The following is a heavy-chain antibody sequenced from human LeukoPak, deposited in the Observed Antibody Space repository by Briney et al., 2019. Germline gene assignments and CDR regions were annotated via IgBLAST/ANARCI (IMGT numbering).Heavy chain of an antibody. CDR2: IKQDGGET. Sequence: PGGPLRLSCEASGFTFSNYWMTWVRQAPGKGLEWVANIKQDGGETYYVDSVKGRFTLSRDNARNSLYLQMNYLGVDDTAVYYCARGGMTGTADYWGPGTLVTVSS. V-gene: IGHV3-7*01. CDR1: GFTFSNYW. D-gene: IGHD1-7*01. CDR3: ARGGMTGTADY. J-gene: IGHJ4*02.